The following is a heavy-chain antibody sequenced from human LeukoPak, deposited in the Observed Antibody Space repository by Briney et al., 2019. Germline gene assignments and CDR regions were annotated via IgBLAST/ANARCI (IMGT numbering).Heavy chain of an antibody. Sequence: GGSLRLSCAASGFTFSSYSMNWVRQAPGKGLEWVSSISSSSSYIYYADSVKGRFTISRDNAKNSLYLQMNSLRAEDTAAYYCARGAYYYDSSGYLYWGQGTLVTVSS. CDR2: ISSSSSYI. V-gene: IGHV3-21*01. CDR3: ARGAYYYDSSGYLY. D-gene: IGHD3-22*01. J-gene: IGHJ4*02. CDR1: GFTFSSYS.